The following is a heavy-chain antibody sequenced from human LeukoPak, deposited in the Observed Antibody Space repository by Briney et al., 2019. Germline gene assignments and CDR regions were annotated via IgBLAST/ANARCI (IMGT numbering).Heavy chain of an antibody. J-gene: IGHJ4*02. D-gene: IGHD1-26*01. CDR3: ARRGLSGGSYYDDRTEFDY. CDR1: GGSISSYY. Sequence: SETLSLTCTVSGGSISSYYWSWIRQPPGKGLEWIGYIYYSGSTNYNPSLKSRVTISVDTSKNQFSLKLSSVTAADTAVYYCARRGLSGGSYYDDRTEFDYWGQGTLVTVSS. V-gene: IGHV4-59*08. CDR2: IYYSGST.